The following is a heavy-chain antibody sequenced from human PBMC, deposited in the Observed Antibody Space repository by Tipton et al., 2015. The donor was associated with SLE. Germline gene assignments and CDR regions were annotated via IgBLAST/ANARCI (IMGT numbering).Heavy chain of an antibody. Sequence: SLRLSCAASGFTFSSYAMHWVRQAPGKGLEWVAVISYDASNIYYGDSVKGRFTISRDNSKNTLYLQMNSLRAEDTAVYYCARDLYSLRYYYMDVWGKGTTVTGSS. J-gene: IGHJ6*03. V-gene: IGHV3-30*04. CDR2: ISYDASNI. CDR1: GFTFSSYA. CDR3: ARDLYSLRYYYMDV. D-gene: IGHD2-15*01.